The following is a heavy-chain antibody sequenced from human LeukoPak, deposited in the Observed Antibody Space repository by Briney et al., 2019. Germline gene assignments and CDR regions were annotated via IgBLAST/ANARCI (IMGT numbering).Heavy chain of an antibody. CDR3: AREEYYYDSSGYYHGVDS. D-gene: IGHD3-22*01. V-gene: IGHV3-7*01. J-gene: IGHJ4*02. Sequence: GGSLRLSCAASGFTFSSYWMSWVRQAPGKGLEWVANIKQDGSEKYYVDSVKGRFTISRDNAKNSLYLQMNSLRAEDTAVYYCAREEYYYDSSGYYHGVDSWGQGTLVTVSS. CDR2: IKQDGSEK. CDR1: GFTFSSYW.